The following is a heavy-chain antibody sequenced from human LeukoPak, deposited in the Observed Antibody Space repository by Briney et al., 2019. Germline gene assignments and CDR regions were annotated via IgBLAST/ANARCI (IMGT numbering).Heavy chain of an antibody. CDR2: IKLDGSEK. CDR3: ARDQYDTWSRRGNFDS. Sequence: GGSLRLSCVASGFSFGKYWMSWVRQAPGKGLEWVANIKLDGSEKNYVDSVKGRFTISRDNTKNSLYLQMNSLRAEDTAVFYCARDQYDTWSRRGNFDSWGQGTLVIVSS. V-gene: IGHV3-7*03. CDR1: GFSFGKYW. J-gene: IGHJ4*02. D-gene: IGHD3/OR15-3a*01.